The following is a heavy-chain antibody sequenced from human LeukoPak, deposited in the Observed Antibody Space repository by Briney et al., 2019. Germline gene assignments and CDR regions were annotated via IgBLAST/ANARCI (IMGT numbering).Heavy chain of an antibody. CDR3: ARVLGSYYYYGMDV. V-gene: IGHV3-21*01. Sequence: GGSLRPSCAASGFTFSSYSMTWVRQAPGKGLEWVSSISSSSSYIYYADSVKGRFTISRDNAKNSLYLQMNSLRAEDTAVYYCARVLGSYYYYGMDVWGQGTTVTVSS. CDR1: GFTFSSYS. CDR2: ISSSSSYI. J-gene: IGHJ6*02. D-gene: IGHD3-10*01.